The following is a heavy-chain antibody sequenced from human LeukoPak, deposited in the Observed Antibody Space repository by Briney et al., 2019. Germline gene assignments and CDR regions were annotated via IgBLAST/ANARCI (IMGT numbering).Heavy chain of an antibody. J-gene: IGHJ4*02. V-gene: IGHV3-30*02. CDR3: GKNRWGSVATPDS. CDR1: GFSFSDYD. CDR2: IRYDGSNT. D-gene: IGHD5-12*01. Sequence: GGSLRLSCAASGFSFSDYDIHWVRLAPGKGLEWVTFIRYDGSNTYEEFVKGRFTISRDNPKNTVYLQIKSRAIEDTAIYYCGKNRWGSVATPDSWGQGTVVTVSS.